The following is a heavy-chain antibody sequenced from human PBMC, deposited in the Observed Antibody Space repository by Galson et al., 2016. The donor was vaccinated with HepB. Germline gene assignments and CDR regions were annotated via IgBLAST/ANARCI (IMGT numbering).Heavy chain of an antibody. D-gene: IGHD2-15*01. Sequence: PALVKPTQTLTLTCTFSGFSLSTSGVGVGWIRQPPGQALEWLALIYWDDDKRYSPSLKTRLTITKDTSKNQVVLTMTNMDPVDTATYYCAHSLVVFTVDSRGQGTLVTVSS. V-gene: IGHV2-5*02. CDR1: GFSLSTSGVG. CDR3: AHSLVVFTVDS. J-gene: IGHJ4*02. CDR2: IYWDDDK.